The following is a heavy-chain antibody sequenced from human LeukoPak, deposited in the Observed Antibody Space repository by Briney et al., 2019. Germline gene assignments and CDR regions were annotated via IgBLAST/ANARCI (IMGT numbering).Heavy chain of an antibody. CDR2: IYYSGST. Sequence: SETLSRTCTVSGGSISSSSYYWGWIRQPPGKGLEWIGSIYYSGSTYYNPSLKSRVTISVDTSKNQFSLKLSSVTAADTAVYYCARHRVIVVVLYYFDYWGQGTLVTVSS. J-gene: IGHJ4*02. V-gene: IGHV4-39*01. CDR1: GGSISSSSYY. CDR3: ARHRVIVVVLYYFDY. D-gene: IGHD3-22*01.